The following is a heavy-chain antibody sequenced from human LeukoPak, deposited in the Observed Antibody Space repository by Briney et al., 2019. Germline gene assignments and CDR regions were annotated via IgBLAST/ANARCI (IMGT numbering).Heavy chain of an antibody. CDR3: ARATHCSSTSCYYYFDY. V-gene: IGHV1-8*01. CDR2: MNLNSGNT. J-gene: IGHJ4*02. D-gene: IGHD2-2*01. Sequence: ASVKVSFKASGYTFTSYDFNWVRQATGQRLDWMGWMNLNSGNTGYAQKFQGRVTMTRNTSISTAYMELSSLRSEDTAVYYCARATHCSSTSCYYYFDYWGQGTLVTVSS. CDR1: GYTFTSYD.